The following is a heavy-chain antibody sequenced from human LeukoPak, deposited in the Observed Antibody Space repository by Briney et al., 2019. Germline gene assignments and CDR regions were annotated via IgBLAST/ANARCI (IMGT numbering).Heavy chain of an antibody. J-gene: IGHJ4*02. V-gene: IGHV3-30*02. CDR1: GFNFFTYG. Sequence: PGGSLRLSCAASGFNFFTYGMHWVRQAPGKGLEWVAVIWYDGSNKYYADSVKGRFTISRDNSKNTLYLQMNSLRAEDTAVYYCAKEERSGWYCFDYWGQGTLVTVSS. CDR3: AKEERSGWYCFDY. CDR2: IWYDGSNK. D-gene: IGHD6-19*01.